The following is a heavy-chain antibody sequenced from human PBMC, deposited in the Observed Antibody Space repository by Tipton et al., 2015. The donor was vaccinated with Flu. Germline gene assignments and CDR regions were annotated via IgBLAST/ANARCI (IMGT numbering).Heavy chain of an antibody. Sequence: TLSLTCTVSGGSISSYYWSWLRQPPGKGLEWIGRIYYSGGSTDYNPSLKSRVTVSLDTSKNQFSLKLTSVTAADRAVYYCALSTTAHREFESWGQGTLVTVSS. V-gene: IGHV4-59*03. CDR3: ALSTTAHREFES. CDR2: IYYSGGST. J-gene: IGHJ4*02. D-gene: IGHD1-1*01. CDR1: GGSISSYY.